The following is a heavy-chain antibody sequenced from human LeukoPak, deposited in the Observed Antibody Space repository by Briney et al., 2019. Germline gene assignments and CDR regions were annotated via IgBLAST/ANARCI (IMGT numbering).Heavy chain of an antibody. CDR1: GYTFTSYD. Sequence: ASVKVSCKASGYTFTSYDINWVRQATGQGLEWIGWMNPNSGNTGYAQKFQGRVTITRNTSISTVYMELSSLRSEDTAVYYCAREIGPRQLHLWASAFDYWGQGTLVTVSS. D-gene: IGHD5-18*01. J-gene: IGHJ4*02. CDR3: AREIGPRQLHLWASAFDY. CDR2: MNPNSGNT. V-gene: IGHV1-8*03.